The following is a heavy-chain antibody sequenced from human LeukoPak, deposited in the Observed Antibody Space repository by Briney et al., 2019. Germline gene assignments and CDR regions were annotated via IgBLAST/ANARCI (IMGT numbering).Heavy chain of an antibody. CDR3: ATGLPGYCSGGSCYSWIDY. D-gene: IGHD2-15*01. V-gene: IGHV1-24*01. J-gene: IGHJ4*02. Sequence: ASVKVSCKVSGYTLTELSMHWVRLAPGKGLEWMGGFDPEDGETIYAQKFQGRVTMTEDTSTDTAYMELSSLRSEDTAVYYCATGLPGYCSGGSCYSWIDYWGQGTLVTVSS. CDR1: GYTLTELS. CDR2: FDPEDGET.